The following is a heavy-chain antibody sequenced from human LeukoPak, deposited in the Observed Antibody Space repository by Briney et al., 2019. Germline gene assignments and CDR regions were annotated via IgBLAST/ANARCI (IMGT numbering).Heavy chain of an antibody. J-gene: IGHJ4*02. CDR1: GGSISSYY. V-gene: IGHV4-59*01. Sequence: SETLSLTCTVSGGSISSYYWSWIRQPPGKGLEWIGYIYYSGSTNYNPSLKSRVTISVDTSKNQFSLKLSSVTAADTAVYYCAREAYYGSGGHEGYFDYWGQGTLVTVSS. D-gene: IGHD3-10*01. CDR3: AREAYYGSGGHEGYFDY. CDR2: IYYSGST.